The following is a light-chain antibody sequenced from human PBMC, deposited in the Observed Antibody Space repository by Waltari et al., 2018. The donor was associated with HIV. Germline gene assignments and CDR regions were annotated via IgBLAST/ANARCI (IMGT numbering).Light chain of an antibody. CDR1: RSNNGSNF. CDR2: KNN. V-gene: IGLV1-47*01. CDR3: AAWDDNLVGHVV. J-gene: IGLJ2*01. Sequence: QSVLTQPPSASGTAGQRVTISCSGSRSNNGSNFVFWYQQFPGSAPKLLIYKNNQRFSGVPGRFAGSKSGTSASLAISGLRSEDEAAYYCAAWDDNLVGHVVFGGGTNLTV.